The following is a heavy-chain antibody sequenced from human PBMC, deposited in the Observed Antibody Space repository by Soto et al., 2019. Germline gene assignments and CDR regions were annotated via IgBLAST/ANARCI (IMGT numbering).Heavy chain of an antibody. J-gene: IGHJ6*03. Sequence: GGSLRLSCTASGFTFGDYAMSWFRQAPGKGLEWVGFIRSKAYGGTTEYAASVKGRFTISRDDSKSIAYLQMNSLKTEDTAVYYCTRAKFWSGYYWVYYYYMDVWGKGTTVTVSS. CDR1: GFTFGDYA. CDR3: TRAKFWSGYYWVYYYYMDV. V-gene: IGHV3-49*03. CDR2: IRSKAYGGTT. D-gene: IGHD3-3*01.